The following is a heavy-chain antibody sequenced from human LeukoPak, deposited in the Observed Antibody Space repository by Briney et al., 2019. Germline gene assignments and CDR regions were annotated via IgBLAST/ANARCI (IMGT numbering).Heavy chain of an antibody. CDR3: ASPGETPFDC. V-gene: IGHV3-66*01. CDR2: IFGGGST. CDR1: GFTVSSNY. Sequence: PGGSLRLSCAASGFTVSSNYMSWVRQAPGKGLEWVSVIFGGGSTNYADSGKGRFTISRDDSKNTLYLQMNSLRAEDTAVYYCASPGETPFDCWGQGTLVTVSS. J-gene: IGHJ4*02. D-gene: IGHD2-21*01.